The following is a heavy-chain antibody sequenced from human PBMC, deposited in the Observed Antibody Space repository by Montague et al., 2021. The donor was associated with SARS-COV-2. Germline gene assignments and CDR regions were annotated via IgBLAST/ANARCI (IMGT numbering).Heavy chain of an antibody. CDR2: ISTSAYTT. CDR1: GFTFSYYD. V-gene: IGHV3-48*03. Sequence: SLRLSCAAPGFTFSYYDMNWVRQAPGKGPEWISYISTSAYTTSYAGSVKGRFTISRENGKNSLYLQMNSLRVEDTAVYYCTRDYRSVVGDGLDIWGQGTKVTVSS. J-gene: IGHJ3*02. D-gene: IGHD3-16*02. CDR3: TRDYRSVVGDGLDI.